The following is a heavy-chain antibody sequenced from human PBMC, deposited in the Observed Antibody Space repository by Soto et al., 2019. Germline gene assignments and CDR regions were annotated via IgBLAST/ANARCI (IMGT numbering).Heavy chain of an antibody. CDR3: ARHSTDCTTTSCYWRGWFDP. V-gene: IGHV5-10-1*01. Sequence: EVQLVQSGAEVKKPGESLRISCKGSGYTFTSYWITWVRQMPGKGLEWMGRIDPSDSYTNYSPSFQGHVTISADQSISTAYLQWSSLKASDTAMYYCARHSTDCTTTSCYWRGWFDPWGQGTLVTVSS. CDR1: GYTFTSYW. D-gene: IGHD2-2*01. J-gene: IGHJ5*02. CDR2: IDPSDSYT.